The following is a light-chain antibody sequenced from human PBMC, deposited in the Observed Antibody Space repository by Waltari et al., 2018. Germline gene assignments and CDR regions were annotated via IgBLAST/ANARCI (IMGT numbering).Light chain of an antibody. CDR2: EVN. CDR1: NSDIGTYNY. J-gene: IGLJ2*01. Sequence: QSALTQPPSASGSPGQSVTISCSGTNSDIGTYNYVSWFQQHPGRAPKLLIYEVNRRPSGVLDRCSGSKSDNRASLTVSGLQADDEAVYHCSSYAGSNTLVFGGGTRLTVL. V-gene: IGLV2-8*01. CDR3: SSYAGSNTLV.